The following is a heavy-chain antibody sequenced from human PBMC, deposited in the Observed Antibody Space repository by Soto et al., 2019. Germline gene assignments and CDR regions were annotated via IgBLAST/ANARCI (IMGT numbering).Heavy chain of an antibody. J-gene: IGHJ6*02. D-gene: IGHD1-1*01. V-gene: IGHV1-18*01. CDR3: ASAKYNWNDADYYYYGMDV. CDR2: ISAYNGNT. Sequence: GASVKVSSKASGYTFTSYCISWVRQAPGQGLEWMGWISAYNGNTNYAQKLQGRVTMTTDTSTSTAYMELRSLRSDDTAVYYCASAKYNWNDADYYYYGMDVWGQGTTVTVSS. CDR1: GYTFTSYC.